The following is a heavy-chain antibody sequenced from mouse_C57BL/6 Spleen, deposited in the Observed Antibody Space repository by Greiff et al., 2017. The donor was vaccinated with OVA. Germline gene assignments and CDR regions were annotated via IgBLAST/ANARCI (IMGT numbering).Heavy chain of an antibody. Sequence: VQLQQSGPELVKPGASVKLSCKASGYTCTSYDINWVKQRPGQGLEWIGWIYPRDGSTTYNEKFKGKAPLTVDTYSSTPYMELHSLTSEDSAVYFCARVWDVGDYWGQGTTLTVSS. J-gene: IGHJ2*01. D-gene: IGHD4-1*01. CDR1: GYTCTSYD. V-gene: IGHV1-85*01. CDR3: ARVWDVGDY. CDR2: IYPRDGST.